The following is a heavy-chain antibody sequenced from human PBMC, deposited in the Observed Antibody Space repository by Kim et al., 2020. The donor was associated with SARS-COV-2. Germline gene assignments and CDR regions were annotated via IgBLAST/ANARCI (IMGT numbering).Heavy chain of an antibody. CDR3: AKGVAAGSPGYYGMDV. Sequence: GGSLRLSCAASGFTFDDYAMHWVRQAPGKGLEWVSGISWNSGSIGYADSVKGRFTISRDNAKSSLYLQMNSLRAEDTALYYCAKGVAAGSPGYYGMDVWGQGTTVTVSS. CDR2: ISWNSGSI. D-gene: IGHD6-13*01. CDR1: GFTFDDYA. V-gene: IGHV3-9*01. J-gene: IGHJ6*02.